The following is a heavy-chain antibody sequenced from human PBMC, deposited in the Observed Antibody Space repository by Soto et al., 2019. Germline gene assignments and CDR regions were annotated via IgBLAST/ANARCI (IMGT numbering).Heavy chain of an antibody. CDR3: ARPRRKLDYCDMDV. CDR1: GYSFTSYW. CDR2: IYPGDSDT. Sequence: GESLKISCTGSGYSFTSYWIGWVRQMPGKGLDCMGIIYPGDSDTRYSPSFQGQVTISADKSISTAYLQWSSLKASDTAMEGCARPRRKLDYCDMDVWGQGTTVTVSS. J-gene: IGHJ6*02. D-gene: IGHD6-13*01. V-gene: IGHV5-51*01.